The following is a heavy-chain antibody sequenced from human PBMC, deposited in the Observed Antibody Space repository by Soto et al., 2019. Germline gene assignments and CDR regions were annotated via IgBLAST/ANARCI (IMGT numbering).Heavy chain of an antibody. J-gene: IGHJ3*02. V-gene: IGHV1-69*02. CDR3: ARGAGELYAFDI. CDR2: IIPILGIA. D-gene: IGHD1-26*01. Sequence: QVQLVQSGAEVKKPGSSVKVSCKASGGTFSSYTISWVRQAPGQGLEWMGRIIPILGIANYAQKFQGRVTITADKSTSTAYMELSSLRCEDTAVYYCARGAGELYAFDIWGQGTMVTVSS. CDR1: GGTFSSYT.